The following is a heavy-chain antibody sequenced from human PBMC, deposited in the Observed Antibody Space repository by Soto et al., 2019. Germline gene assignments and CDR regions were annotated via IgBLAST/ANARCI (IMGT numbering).Heavy chain of an antibody. CDR2: ISDTGSNT. Sequence: PGGSLRLSCVASGLTFRSYALSWVRQAPGKGLEWVSGISDTGSNTFYADSVKGRFTISRDNAKNTLYLQMNSLRADDTALYYCEKAGGRVVDAYDTWGQGTLVTVSS. CDR3: EKAGGRVVDAYDT. J-gene: IGHJ5*02. V-gene: IGHV3-23*01. D-gene: IGHD1-26*01. CDR1: GLTFRSYA.